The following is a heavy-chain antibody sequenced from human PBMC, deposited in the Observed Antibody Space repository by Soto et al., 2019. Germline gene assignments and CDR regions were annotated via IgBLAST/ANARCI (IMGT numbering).Heavy chain of an antibody. CDR2: IYHTGST. Sequence: QVQLQESGPGLVKPSGTLSLTCVVSGDSISSSNWWSWVRQPPGKGLEWIGKIYHTGSTNYNPSLKRRVTISADKSKNQVSLKLSSVTAADTAVYYCARDNLVGLSYGNQIHDLDNWGQGTKVTVSS. CDR1: GDSISSSNW. CDR3: ARDNLVGLSYGNQIHDLDN. J-gene: IGHJ3*02. D-gene: IGHD5-18*01. V-gene: IGHV4-4*02.